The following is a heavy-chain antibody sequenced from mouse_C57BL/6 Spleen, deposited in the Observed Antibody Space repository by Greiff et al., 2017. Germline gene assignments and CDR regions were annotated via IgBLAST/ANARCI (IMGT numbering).Heavy chain of an antibody. V-gene: IGHV14-2*01. CDR3: ARASSGYLYYAMDY. D-gene: IGHD3-2*02. CDR2: FDPGDGET. J-gene: IGHJ4*01. CDR1: GFNITDSY. Sequence: VQLQQSGAELVKPGASVTLSCTASGFNITDSYMHWVQQRSEQGLEWIGRFDPGDGETKYASKFQGKATITADTSSNTTYLQLSSLTSEDTAVYYCARASSGYLYYAMDYWGQGTSVTVSS.